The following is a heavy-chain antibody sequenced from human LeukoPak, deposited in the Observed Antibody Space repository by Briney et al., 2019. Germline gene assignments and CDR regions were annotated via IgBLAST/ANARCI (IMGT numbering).Heavy chain of an antibody. Sequence: GGSLRLSCAASGFTFSSYSMNWVRQAPGKGLEWVSSISSSSSYIYYADSVKGRFTISRDNAKNSLYLQMNSLRAEDTAVYYCARDPQDGYNEESALAYFDYWGQGTLVTVSS. CDR2: ISSSSSYI. CDR1: GFTFSSYS. J-gene: IGHJ4*02. CDR3: ARDPQDGYNEESALAYFDY. V-gene: IGHV3-21*01. D-gene: IGHD5-24*01.